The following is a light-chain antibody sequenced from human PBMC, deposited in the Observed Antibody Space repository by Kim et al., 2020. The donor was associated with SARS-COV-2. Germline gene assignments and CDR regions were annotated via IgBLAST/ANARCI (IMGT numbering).Light chain of an antibody. J-gene: IGKJ1*01. Sequence: PGERATLSCRASQSVGNSFAWYQQKPGQAPRLLIYDAFSRASGVPARFSGSGSGTDFSLTISSLEPEDFAFYYCQQRGHWPLTFGQGTKVDIK. CDR1: QSVGNS. CDR3: QQRGHWPLT. CDR2: DAF. V-gene: IGKV3-11*01.